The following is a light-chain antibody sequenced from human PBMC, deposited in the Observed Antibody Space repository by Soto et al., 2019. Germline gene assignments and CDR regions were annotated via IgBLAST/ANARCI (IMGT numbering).Light chain of an antibody. CDR2: GAS. J-gene: IGKJ5*01. CDR3: QQYGSSPPIT. CDR1: QSVSSN. Sequence: EIVLTQSPGTLSLSPGERATLSCRASQSVSSNLAWYQQKPGQAPRLLIYGASTRATDIPPRFSGSGSGTDFTLTISRLEPEDFAVYYCQQYGSSPPITFGQGTRLEIK. V-gene: IGKV3-20*01.